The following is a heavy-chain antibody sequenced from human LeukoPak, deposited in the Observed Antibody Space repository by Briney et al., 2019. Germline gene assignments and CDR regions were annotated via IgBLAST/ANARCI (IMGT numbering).Heavy chain of an antibody. Sequence: GGSLRLSCAASGFTFDDYAMHWVRQAPGKGLEWVSGISWNSGSIGYADSVRGRFTISRDNAKNSLYLQMNSLRAEDMALYYCAKAYSSSSPVSLPWFDPWGQGTLVTVSS. CDR1: GFTFDDYA. CDR2: ISWNSGSI. J-gene: IGHJ5*02. D-gene: IGHD6-6*01. V-gene: IGHV3-9*03. CDR3: AKAYSSSSPVSLPWFDP.